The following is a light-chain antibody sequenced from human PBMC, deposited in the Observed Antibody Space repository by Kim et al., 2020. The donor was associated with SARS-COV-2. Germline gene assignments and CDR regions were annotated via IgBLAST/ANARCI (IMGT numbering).Light chain of an antibody. CDR2: EVT. J-gene: IGLJ2*01. Sequence: QSALTQPASVSGSPGQSITISCTGTSSDVGSYNLVSWYQQHPGKAPKLMFYEVTKRPSGVSNRFSCSKSGNTASLTISGLQAEDEAAYYCCSNGVFG. CDR3: CSNGV. CDR1: SSDVGSYNL. V-gene: IGLV2-23*02.